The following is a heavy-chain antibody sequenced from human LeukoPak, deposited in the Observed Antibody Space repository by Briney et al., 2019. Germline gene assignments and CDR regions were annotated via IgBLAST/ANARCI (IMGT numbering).Heavy chain of an antibody. CDR3: AKEILYYFDY. Sequence: GRSLRLSCAASGFTFSSYGMPWVRQAPGKGLEWVAVISYDGSNKYYADSVKGRFTISRDNSKNTLYLQMNSLRAEDTAVYYCAKEILYYFDYWGQGTLVTVSS. V-gene: IGHV3-30*18. CDR2: ISYDGSNK. CDR1: GFTFSSYG. J-gene: IGHJ4*02.